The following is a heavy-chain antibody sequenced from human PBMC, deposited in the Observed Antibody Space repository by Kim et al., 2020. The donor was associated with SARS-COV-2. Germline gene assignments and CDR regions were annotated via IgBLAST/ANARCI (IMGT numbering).Heavy chain of an antibody. Sequence: GGSLRLSCAASGFTFSSYAVSWVRQAPGKGLEWVSAISGSGGSTYYADSVKGRFTISRDNSKNTLYLQMNSLRAEDTAVYYCAKDLAGTTITMVRGVSVWGQGTTVTVSS. CDR3: AKDLAGTTITMVRGVSV. D-gene: IGHD3-10*01. CDR2: ISGSGGST. V-gene: IGHV3-23*01. J-gene: IGHJ6*02. CDR1: GFTFSSYA.